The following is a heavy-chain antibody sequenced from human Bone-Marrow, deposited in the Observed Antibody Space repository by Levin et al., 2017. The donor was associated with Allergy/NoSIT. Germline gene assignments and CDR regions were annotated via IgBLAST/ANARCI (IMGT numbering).Heavy chain of an antibody. J-gene: IGHJ4*02. CDR3: AKGDRQYGSGGSFFDY. CDR2: ISYDESRT. V-gene: IGHV3-30-3*01. Sequence: GGSLRLSCGASGLTFSKFAFHWVRQAPGKGLEWLAFISYDESRTYYADSVEGRFTISRDNSKQTVYLQMNSLGADDTAMYFCAKGDRQYGSGGSFFDYWGQGVQVIVSS. D-gene: IGHD6-25*01. CDR1: GLTFSKFA.